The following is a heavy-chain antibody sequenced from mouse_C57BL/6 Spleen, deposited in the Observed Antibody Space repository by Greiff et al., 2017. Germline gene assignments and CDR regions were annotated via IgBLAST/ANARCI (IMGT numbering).Heavy chain of an antibody. V-gene: IGHV1-47*01. D-gene: IGHD4-1*01. CDR1: GYTFTTYP. Sequence: VKLMESGAELVKPGASVKMSCKASGYTFTTYPIEWMKQNHGKSLEWIGNFHPYNDDTKYNEKFKGKATLTVEKSSSTFYLELSRLTSEDSAVYCCARRLTGEGYCDYWGQGTTLTVSS. CDR2: FHPYNDDT. J-gene: IGHJ2*01. CDR3: ARRLTGEGYCDY.